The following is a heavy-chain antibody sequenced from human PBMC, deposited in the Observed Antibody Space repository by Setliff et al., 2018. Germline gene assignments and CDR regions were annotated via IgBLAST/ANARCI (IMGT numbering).Heavy chain of an antibody. CDR1: GGTFSSYA. CDR2: IIPILGIV. Sequence: AASVKVSCKASGGTFSSYAISWVRQAPGQGLEWMGGIIPILGIVDYAQKLQGRVTITADKSTSTAYMELSSLRSEDTAVYHCATRTTATTIGWFDPWGQGTLVTVSS. CDR3: ATRTTATTIGWFDP. V-gene: IGHV1-69*10. J-gene: IGHJ5*02. D-gene: IGHD4-4*01.